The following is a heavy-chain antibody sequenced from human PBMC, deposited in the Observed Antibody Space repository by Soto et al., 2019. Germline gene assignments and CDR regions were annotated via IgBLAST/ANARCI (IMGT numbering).Heavy chain of an antibody. J-gene: IGHJ6*02. CDR1: GGSFSGYY. CDR3: ARGGDYDFWSGYPNYYYYGMDV. Sequence: PSETLSLTCAVYGGSFSGYYWSWIRQPPGKGLEWIGEINHSGSTNYNPSLKSRVTISVDTSKNQFSLKLSSVTAADTAVYYCARGGDYDFWSGYPNYYYYGMDVWGQGTTVTVSS. D-gene: IGHD3-3*01. V-gene: IGHV4-34*01. CDR2: INHSGST.